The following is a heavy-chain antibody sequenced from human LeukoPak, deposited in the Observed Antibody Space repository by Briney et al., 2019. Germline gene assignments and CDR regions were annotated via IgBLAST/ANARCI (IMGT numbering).Heavy chain of an antibody. D-gene: IGHD4-23*01. CDR3: ARGDYGGNTYYYYYYGMDV. Sequence: SETLSLTCAVYGGSFSGYYWSWIRQPPGKGLEWIGEINHSGSTNYNPSLKSRVTISVDTSKNQFSPKLSSVTAADTAVYYCARGDYGGNTYYYYYYGMDVWGQGTTVTVSS. J-gene: IGHJ6*02. CDR2: INHSGST. CDR1: GGSFSGYY. V-gene: IGHV4-34*01.